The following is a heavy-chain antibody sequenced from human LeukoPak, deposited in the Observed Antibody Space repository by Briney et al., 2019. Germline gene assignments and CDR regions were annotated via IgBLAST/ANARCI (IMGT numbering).Heavy chain of an antibody. Sequence: SGGSVRLSWAPSGFTFSSYEMKWVRQAAAKGLAWVSYISGSGRNIYYADSVKGRFTISRDNAKNSLYLQMSSLRAEDTAVYFCARENFVDYGDAFDIWGQGTMVTVSS. CDR2: ISGSGRNI. D-gene: IGHD4-17*01. CDR3: ARENFVDYGDAFDI. J-gene: IGHJ3*02. V-gene: IGHV3-48*03. CDR1: GFTFSSYE.